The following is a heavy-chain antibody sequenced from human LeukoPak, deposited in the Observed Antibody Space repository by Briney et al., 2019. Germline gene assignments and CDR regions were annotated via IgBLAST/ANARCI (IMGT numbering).Heavy chain of an antibody. CDR1: GFTFSSYS. V-gene: IGHV3-48*04. CDR2: ISSSSSTI. CDR3: AKGTGYDILTGYFDY. Sequence: PGGSLRLSCAASGFTFSSYSMNWVRQAPGKGLEWVSYISSSSSTIYYADSVKGRFTISRDNAKNSLYLQMNSLRAEDMALYYCAKGTGYDILTGYFDYWGQGTLVTVSS. D-gene: IGHD3-9*01. J-gene: IGHJ4*02.